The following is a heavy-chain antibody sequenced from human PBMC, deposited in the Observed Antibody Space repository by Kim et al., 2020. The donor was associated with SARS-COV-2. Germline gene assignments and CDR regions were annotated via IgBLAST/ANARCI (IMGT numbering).Heavy chain of an antibody. CDR1: GYTFTSYA. CDR3: ARYYSSSWYGLDY. Sequence: ASVKVSCKASGYTFTSYAMHWVRQAPGQRLEWMGWINAGNGNTKYSQKFQGRVTITRDTSASTAYMELSSLRSEDTAVYYCARYYSSSWYGLDYWGQGTLVTVSS. D-gene: IGHD6-13*01. CDR2: INAGNGNT. J-gene: IGHJ4*02. V-gene: IGHV1-3*01.